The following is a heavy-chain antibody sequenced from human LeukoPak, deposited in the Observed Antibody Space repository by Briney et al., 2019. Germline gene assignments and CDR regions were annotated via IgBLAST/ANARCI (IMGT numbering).Heavy chain of an antibody. CDR2: ISWNSGSI. Sequence: PGRSLRLSCAASGFTFDDYAMHWVRQAPGKGLEWVSGISWNSGSIGYADSVKGRFTISRDNAKNSLYLQMNSLRAEDTALYYCAKDTLGDYGFLEFDPWGQGTLVTVSS. CDR1: GFTFDDYA. J-gene: IGHJ5*02. CDR3: AKDTLGDYGFLEFDP. D-gene: IGHD4-17*01. V-gene: IGHV3-9*01.